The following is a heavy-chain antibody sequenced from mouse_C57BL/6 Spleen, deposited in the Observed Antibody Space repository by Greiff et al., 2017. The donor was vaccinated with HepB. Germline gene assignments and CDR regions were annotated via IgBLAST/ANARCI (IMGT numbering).Heavy chain of an antibody. J-gene: IGHJ2*01. V-gene: IGHV1-61*01. D-gene: IGHD4-1*01. CDR1: GYTFTSYW. CDR2: IYPSDSET. CDR3: ARMKDWDYFDY. Sequence: QVHVKQPGAELVRPGSSVKLSCKASGYTFTSYWMDWVKQRPGQGLEWIGNIYPSDSETHYNQKFKDKATLTVDKSSSTAYMQLSSLTSEDSAVYYCARMKDWDYFDYWGQGTTLTVSS.